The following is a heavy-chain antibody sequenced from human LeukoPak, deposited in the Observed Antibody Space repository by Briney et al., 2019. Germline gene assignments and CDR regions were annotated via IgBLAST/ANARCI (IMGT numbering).Heavy chain of an antibody. CDR3: ARLNCYDSSGYPAPLFY. J-gene: IGHJ4*02. V-gene: IGHV5-51*01. CDR1: GYSFTSYW. D-gene: IGHD3-22*01. CDR2: IYPGDSDT. Sequence: GESLKISCKGSGYSFTSYWIGWVRQMPGKGLEWMGIIYPGDSDTRYSPSFQGQVTISADKSISTAYLQWSSLKASDTAMYYCARLNCYDSSGYPAPLFYWGQGTLVTVSS.